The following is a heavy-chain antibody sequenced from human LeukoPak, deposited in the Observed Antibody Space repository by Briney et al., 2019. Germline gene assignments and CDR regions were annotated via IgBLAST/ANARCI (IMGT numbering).Heavy chain of an antibody. Sequence: PGGSLRRSCAASGFTFSKYWMLWVRQAPGKGLESVSRINTDGTVTTYADSVKGRFTVSRDNTDNTMFLQMNRVRDEDTDVYYCATKQWLAPPPDSWGQGTPVTVPS. CDR1: GFTFSKYW. J-gene: IGHJ4*02. CDR2: INTDGTVT. V-gene: IGHV3-74*01. D-gene: IGHD6-19*01. CDR3: ATKQWLAPPPDS.